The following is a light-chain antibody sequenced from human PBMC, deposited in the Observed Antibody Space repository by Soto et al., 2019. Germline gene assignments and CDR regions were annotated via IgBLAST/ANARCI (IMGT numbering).Light chain of an antibody. J-gene: IGKJ4*01. V-gene: IGKV1-6*01. Sequence: AIPMTQSPSSLSASVGDRVTITCRASQGIRNDLGWYQQKPGKAPKLLIYAASSLQSGVPSRFSGSGSGTDFTLTNSSLQPEDFATYYCLQDYNYPLTFGGGTKVEIK. CDR2: AAS. CDR3: LQDYNYPLT. CDR1: QGIRND.